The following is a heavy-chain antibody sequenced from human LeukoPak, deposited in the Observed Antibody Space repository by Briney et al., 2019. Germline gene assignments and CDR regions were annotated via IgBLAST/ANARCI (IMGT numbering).Heavy chain of an antibody. CDR1: GFTFSSYW. CDR2: INSDGSST. V-gene: IGHV3-74*01. D-gene: IGHD5-24*01. CDR3: ARGEDGYNFPFDY. Sequence: GGSLRLSCAASGFTFSSYWMHWVRQAPGKGLVWVSRINSDGSSTSYADSVKGRFTISRDNAKNSLYLQMNSLRAEDTAVYYCARGEDGYNFPFDYWGQGTLVTVSS. J-gene: IGHJ4*02.